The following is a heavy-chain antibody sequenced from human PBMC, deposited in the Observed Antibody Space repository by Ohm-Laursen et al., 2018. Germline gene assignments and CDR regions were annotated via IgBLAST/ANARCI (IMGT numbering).Heavy chain of an antibody. V-gene: IGHV3-74*01. D-gene: IGHD3-22*01. CDR3: ASDRGSSGYYYTGDNWFDP. CDR2: INSDGSST. Sequence: SLRLSCAASGFTFSGYWMHWVRQAPGKGLVWVSRINSDGSSTSYADSVKGRFTISRDNAKNTLYLQMNSLRAEDTAVYYCASDRGSSGYYYTGDNWFDPWGQGTLVTVSS. CDR1: GFTFSGYW. J-gene: IGHJ5*02.